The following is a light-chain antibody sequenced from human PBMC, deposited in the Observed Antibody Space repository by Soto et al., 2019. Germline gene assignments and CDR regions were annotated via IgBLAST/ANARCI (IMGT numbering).Light chain of an antibody. V-gene: IGLV1-44*01. Sequence: QSVLTQPPSASGTPGQRVSISCSGSDSNIGDNAVNWFQQLPGTAPKLLIYSNRQRPSGVPDRFSGSKSGTSASLAISGLQSEDEAVYYCSSYTSSSTYVFGTGTKVTVL. J-gene: IGLJ1*01. CDR2: SNR. CDR1: DSNIGDNA. CDR3: SSYTSSSTYV.